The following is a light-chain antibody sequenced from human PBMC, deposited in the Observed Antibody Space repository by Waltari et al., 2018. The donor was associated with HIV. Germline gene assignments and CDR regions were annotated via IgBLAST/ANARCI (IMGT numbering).Light chain of an antibody. CDR1: SSDVGGYNY. Sequence: QSALTQPRSVSGSPGQSVIISCTGTSSDVGGYNYVSWYQQNRGKAPKLMIYDVSKRPSGVPDRFSGSKSANTASLTISGLQAEDEADYYCCSYAGSSHVVFGGGTKLTVL. V-gene: IGLV2-11*01. CDR2: DVS. J-gene: IGLJ2*01. CDR3: CSYAGSSHVV.